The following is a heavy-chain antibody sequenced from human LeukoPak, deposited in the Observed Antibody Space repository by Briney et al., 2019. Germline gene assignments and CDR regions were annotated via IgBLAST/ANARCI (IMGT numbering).Heavy chain of an antibody. CDR3: ARRASIVY. D-gene: IGHD5/OR15-5a*01. CDR1: GFTFSSYA. CDR2: ISYDGSNK. Sequence: GGSLRLSCAASGFTFSSYAMHWVRQAPGKGLEWVAVISYDGSNKYYADSVKGRFTISRDNSKNTLYLQMNSLRAEDTAVYYCARRASIVYWGQGTLVTVSS. V-gene: IGHV3-30*01. J-gene: IGHJ4*02.